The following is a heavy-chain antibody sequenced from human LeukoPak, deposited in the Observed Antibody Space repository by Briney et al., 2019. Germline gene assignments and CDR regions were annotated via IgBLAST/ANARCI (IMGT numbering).Heavy chain of an antibody. D-gene: IGHD3-22*01. J-gene: IGHJ3*02. CDR1: GGSVSSGDYY. Sequence: PSETLSLTCTVSGGSVSSGDYYWSWIRQPPGKGLEWIGYIYYSGNTNYNPSLKSRVTISVDKSKNQFSLKLSSVTAADTAVYYCARFNYDSSGYPPDDAFDIWGQGTMVTVSS. V-gene: IGHV4-61*08. CDR3: ARFNYDSSGYPPDDAFDI. CDR2: IYYSGNT.